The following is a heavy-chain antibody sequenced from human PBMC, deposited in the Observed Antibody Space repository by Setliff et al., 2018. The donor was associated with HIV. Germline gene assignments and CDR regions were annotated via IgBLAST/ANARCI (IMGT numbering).Heavy chain of an antibody. J-gene: IGHJ5*02. V-gene: IGHV5-51*01. Sequence: GESLKISCKGSGYSFPTYWIAWVRQMPGKGLEWMGVIYPDESDSRYSPSFRGQVTISADKSINTAYLQWSSLKASDTAMYYCARDRVISVRGVLRGTFDPWGRGTRVTVSS. D-gene: IGHD3-10*01. CDR1: GYSFPTYW. CDR2: IYPDESDS. CDR3: ARDRVISVRGVLRGTFDP.